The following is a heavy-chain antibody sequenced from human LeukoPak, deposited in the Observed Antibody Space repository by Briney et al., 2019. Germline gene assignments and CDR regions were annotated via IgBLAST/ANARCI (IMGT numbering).Heavy chain of an antibody. CDR2: ISAYNGNT. CDR3: ARSITMVRGVPLVDY. CDR1: GHTFTSYG. D-gene: IGHD3-10*01. Sequence: ASVKVSCKASGHTFTSYGISWVRQAPGQGLEWMGWISAYNGNTNYAQKLQGRVTMTTDTSTSTAYMELRSLRSDDTAVYYCARSITMVRGVPLVDYWGQGTLVTVSS. J-gene: IGHJ4*02. V-gene: IGHV1-18*01.